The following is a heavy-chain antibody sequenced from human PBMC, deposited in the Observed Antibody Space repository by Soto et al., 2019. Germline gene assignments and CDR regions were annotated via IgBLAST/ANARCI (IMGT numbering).Heavy chain of an antibody. CDR3: ARAIVGANWFDP. CDR1: GYTFTRYA. Sequence: ASVKVSCKASGYTFTRYAMHWVRQAPGQRLEWMGWINAGNGNTKYSQKFQGRVTITRDTSPSPAYMELSSLRSEDTAVYYCARAIVGANWFDPWGQGTLVTVSS. D-gene: IGHD1-26*01. J-gene: IGHJ5*02. CDR2: INAGNGNT. V-gene: IGHV1-3*01.